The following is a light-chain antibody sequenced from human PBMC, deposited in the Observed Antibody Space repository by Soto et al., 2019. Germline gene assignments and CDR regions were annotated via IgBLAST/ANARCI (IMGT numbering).Light chain of an antibody. CDR3: QHYNFWPHT. V-gene: IGKV3-15*01. CDR2: RAS. J-gene: IGKJ2*01. Sequence: EIVLTQSPATLSLSPGERATLSCRASQNVANYLDWYQQKPGQAPRLLIYRASTRATGVPARFSGSGSGTEFTLTISSLQSEDVSVYFCQHYNFWPHTFGQGTKVDIK. CDR1: QNVANY.